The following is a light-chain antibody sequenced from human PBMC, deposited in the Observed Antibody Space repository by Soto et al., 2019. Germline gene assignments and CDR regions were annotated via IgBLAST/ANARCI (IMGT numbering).Light chain of an antibody. CDR2: CAS. Sequence: EKVKTQSTESLSVQPGERGNISTMASNSVSSNLAWYHQQPGQAPRLLIYCASTRSTGIAARCSSSGSVTEVTLTISSLQSEDFAVSYCWQYDKWPQTFGQGTKVDTK. J-gene: IGKJ1*01. CDR3: WQYDKWPQT. V-gene: IGKV3-15*01. CDR1: NSVSSN.